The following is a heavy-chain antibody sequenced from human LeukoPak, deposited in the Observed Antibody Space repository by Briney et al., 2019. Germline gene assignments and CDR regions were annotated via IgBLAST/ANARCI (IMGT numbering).Heavy chain of an antibody. Sequence: GGSLRLSCAASGFAFSSYWMSWVRQAPGKGLEWVAVISYDGSNKYYADSVKGRFTISRDNSKNTLYLQMNSLRAEDTAVYYCAKEQYYYDSSGLDYWGQGTLVTVSS. D-gene: IGHD3-22*01. CDR3: AKEQYYYDSSGLDY. J-gene: IGHJ4*02. V-gene: IGHV3-30*18. CDR1: GFAFSSYW. CDR2: ISYDGSNK.